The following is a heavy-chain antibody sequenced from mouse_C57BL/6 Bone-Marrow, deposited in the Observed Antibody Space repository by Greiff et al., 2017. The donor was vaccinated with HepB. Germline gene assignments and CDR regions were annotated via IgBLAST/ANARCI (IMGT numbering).Heavy chain of an antibody. CDR1: GFTFSNYW. J-gene: IGHJ3*01. CDR2: IRLKSDNYAT. D-gene: IGHD2-1*01. Sequence: EVMLVESGGGLVQPGGSMKLSCVASGFTFSNYWMNWVRQSPEKGLEWVAQIRLKSDNYATHYAESVKGRFTISRDDSKSSVYLQMNNLRAEDTGIYYCTAPFGNYPAWFAYWGQGTLVTVSA. V-gene: IGHV6-3*01. CDR3: TAPFGNYPAWFAY.